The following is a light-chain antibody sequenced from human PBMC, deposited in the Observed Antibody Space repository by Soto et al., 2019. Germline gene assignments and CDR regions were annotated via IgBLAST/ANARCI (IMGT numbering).Light chain of an antibody. CDR3: ETWDSNTRV. V-gene: IGLV4-60*02. CDR2: LEGSGSY. Sequence: QSVLTQSSSASASLGSSVKLTCPLSSGHSSYIIAWHQQQPGKAPRYLMKLEGSGSYNKGSGVPDRFSGSSSGADRYLTISNLQFEDEADYYCETWDSNTRVFGGGTQLTVL. J-gene: IGLJ3*02. CDR1: SGHSSYI.